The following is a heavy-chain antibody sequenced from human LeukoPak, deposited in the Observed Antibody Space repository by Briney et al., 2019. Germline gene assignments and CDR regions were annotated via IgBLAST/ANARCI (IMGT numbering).Heavy chain of an antibody. J-gene: IGHJ3*02. CDR2: IYYSGST. CDR1: GGSISSYY. V-gene: IGHV4-59*12. D-gene: IGHD3-10*01. Sequence: SETLSLTCTVSGGSISSYYWSWIRQPPGKGLEWIGYIYYSGSTYYNPSLKSRVTISVDTSKNQFSLKLSSVTAADTAVYYCRVRGLRLGAFDIWGQGTMVTVSS. CDR3: RVRGLRLGAFDI.